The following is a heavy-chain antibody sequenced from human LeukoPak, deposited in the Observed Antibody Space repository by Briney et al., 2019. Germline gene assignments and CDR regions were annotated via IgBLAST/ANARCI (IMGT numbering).Heavy chain of an antibody. J-gene: IGHJ5*02. Sequence: ASVKVPCKASGGTFSSYAISWVRQAPGQGLEWMGRIIPIFGIANYAQKFQGRVTITADKSTSTAYMELSSLRSEDTAVYYCAREKGDIVVVPAARSWFDPWGQGTLVTVSS. D-gene: IGHD2-2*01. V-gene: IGHV1-69*04. CDR3: AREKGDIVVVPAARSWFDP. CDR2: IIPIFGIA. CDR1: GGTFSSYA.